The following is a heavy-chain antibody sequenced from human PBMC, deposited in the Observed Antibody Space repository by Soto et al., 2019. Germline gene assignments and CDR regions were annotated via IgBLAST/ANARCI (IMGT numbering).Heavy chain of an antibody. CDR2: IYYSGST. Sequence: TLSLTCTVAGCSIGSYYCSWIRQPPGKGLEWIGYIYYSGSTNYNPSLKSRVTISVDTSKNQFSLKLSSVTAADTAVYYCARDLGSGSYPNWFDPWGQGTLVTVSS. V-gene: IGHV4-59*01. CDR3: ARDLGSGSYPNWFDP. D-gene: IGHD3-10*01. J-gene: IGHJ5*02. CDR1: GCSIGSYY.